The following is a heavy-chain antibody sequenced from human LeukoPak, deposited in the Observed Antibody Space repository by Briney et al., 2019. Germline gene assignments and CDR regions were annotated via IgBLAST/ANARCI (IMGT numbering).Heavy chain of an antibody. D-gene: IGHD2-21*02. CDR2: IIPILGIA. CDR1: GGTLSSYA. J-gene: IGHJ4*02. CDR3: ARPIIVVGTLYYFDY. Sequence: ASVKVSCKASGGTLSSYAISGVRQAPGQGLEWMGRIIPILGIANYAQKFQGRVTITADKSTSTAYMELSSLRSEDTAGYYCARPIIVVGTLYYFDYWGQGTLVTASS. V-gene: IGHV1-69*04.